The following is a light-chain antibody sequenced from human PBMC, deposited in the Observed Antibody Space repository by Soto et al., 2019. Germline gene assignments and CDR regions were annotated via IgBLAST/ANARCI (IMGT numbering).Light chain of an antibody. V-gene: IGKV3-11*01. CDR2: DAS. J-gene: IGKJ5*01. Sequence: EIVLTQSPATLSFSPGERATLSCRASQSVSNYVAWYQQKPGQAPRLLIYDASTRATGIPARFSGSGSGTDFTLTISSLEPEDFAVYYCQQYHNWPITFGQGTRLEIK. CDR3: QQYHNWPIT. CDR1: QSVSNY.